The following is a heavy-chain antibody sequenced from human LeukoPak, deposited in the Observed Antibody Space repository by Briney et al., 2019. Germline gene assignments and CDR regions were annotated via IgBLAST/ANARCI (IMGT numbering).Heavy chain of an antibody. V-gene: IGHV3-30*02. CDR1: GFTFGDYA. Sequence: GGSLRLSCTASGFTFGDYAVSWVRQAPGKGLEWVAFIRYDGSNEYYADSVKGRFTISRDNSKSTLYLQMNSLRAEDTAVYYCAKGDLYYFDYWGQGTLVTVSS. CDR3: AKGDLYYFDY. J-gene: IGHJ4*02. D-gene: IGHD2/OR15-2a*01. CDR2: IRYDGSNE.